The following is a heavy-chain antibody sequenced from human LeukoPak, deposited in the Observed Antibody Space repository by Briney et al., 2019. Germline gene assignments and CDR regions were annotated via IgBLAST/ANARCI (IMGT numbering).Heavy chain of an antibody. D-gene: IGHD4-11*01. Sequence: SETLSLTCTVSGGSISSSYWSWLRQPPGKVLEWIGYIYYSGSTKFNPSLNGRVSISRDTSNNFFSLRLRSVTAADTAVYFCARGRVSSSTWYSTYYYFFYMDFWGKGTTVTVSS. CDR3: ARGRVSSSTWYSTYYYFFYMDF. V-gene: IGHV4-59*01. CDR1: GGSISSSY. J-gene: IGHJ6*03. CDR2: IYYSGST.